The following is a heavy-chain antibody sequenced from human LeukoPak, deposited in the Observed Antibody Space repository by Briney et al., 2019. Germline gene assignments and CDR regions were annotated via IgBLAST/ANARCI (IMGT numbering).Heavy chain of an antibody. CDR1: GYTFTNYY. CDR3: ARAFSPIVVRGVIDNYGMDV. V-gene: IGHV1-46*01. CDR2: ITPSGGST. Sequence: ASVKLSCKASGYTFTNYYIYRVRRAPGQGLEWMTMITPSGGSTFYAQRFQGRVTLTRDTSTSTVYMALSSLRSLDTAVYFCARAFSPIVVRGVIDNYGMDVWGQGTAVTVSS. J-gene: IGHJ6*02. D-gene: IGHD3-10*01.